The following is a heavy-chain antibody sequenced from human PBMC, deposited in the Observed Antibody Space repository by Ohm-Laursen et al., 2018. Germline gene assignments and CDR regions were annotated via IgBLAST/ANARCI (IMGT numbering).Heavy chain of an antibody. V-gene: IGHV4-39*01. CDR2: IYYSGST. D-gene: IGHD6-19*01. Sequence: SETLSLTCTVSGGSISSYYWGWIRQPPGKGLVWIGSIYYSGSTYYNPSLKSRVTISIDTSKNQFSLTLSSVTAADTAVYYCARLSSGRYYFDYWGQGTLVTVSS. J-gene: IGHJ4*02. CDR3: ARLSSGRYYFDY. CDR1: GGSISSYY.